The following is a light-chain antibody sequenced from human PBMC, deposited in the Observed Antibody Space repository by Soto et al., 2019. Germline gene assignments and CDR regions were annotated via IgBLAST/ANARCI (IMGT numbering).Light chain of an antibody. Sequence: RRTLSPSTLSASVGDRVTITCLASQSISSWLAWYQQKPGKAPKLLIYDASSLESGVPSRFSGSGSGTEFTLTISSLQAEDVAPYYCQQYNILPSTFGEGTKVDIK. CDR3: QQYNILPST. J-gene: IGKJ4*02. CDR2: DAS. CDR1: QSISSW. V-gene: IGKV1-5*01.